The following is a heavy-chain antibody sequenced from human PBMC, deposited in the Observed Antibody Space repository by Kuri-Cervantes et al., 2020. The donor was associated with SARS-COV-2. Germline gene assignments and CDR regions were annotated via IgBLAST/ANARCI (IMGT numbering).Heavy chain of an antibody. CDR1: GGSFSGYY. CDR2: INHSGST. D-gene: IGHD6-19*01. Sequence: SQTLSLTCAVYGGSFSGYYWSWIRQPPGKGLEWIGEINHSGSTNYNPSLKSRVTISVDTSKNQFSLKLSSVTAADTAVYYCARGVGAAVAGTLITIYYCYGMDVWGQGTTVTVSS. V-gene: IGHV4-34*01. J-gene: IGHJ6*02. CDR3: ARGVGAAVAGTLITIYYCYGMDV.